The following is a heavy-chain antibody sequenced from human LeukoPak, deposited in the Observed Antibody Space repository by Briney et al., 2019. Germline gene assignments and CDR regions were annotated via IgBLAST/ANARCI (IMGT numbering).Heavy chain of an antibody. CDR2: IKSKNDGGTT. V-gene: IGHV3-15*05. CDR1: GFNFNHAW. CDR3: VGRPWNFDC. Sequence: GGSLRLSCAASGFNFNHAWMTWVRQAPGKGLEWVGRIKSKNDGGTTDFAAPVKGRFTISRDDSKRMMFLEMNGLKTEDTAVYYCVGRPWNFDCWGQGTLVTVSS. J-gene: IGHJ4*02. D-gene: IGHD1-1*01.